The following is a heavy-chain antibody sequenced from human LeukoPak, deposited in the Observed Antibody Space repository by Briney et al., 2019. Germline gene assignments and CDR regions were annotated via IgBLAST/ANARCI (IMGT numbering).Heavy chain of an antibody. V-gene: IGHV3-9*01. CDR3: AKEGSSGYFRN. D-gene: IGHD3-22*01. CDR1: GFTFDDYA. CDR2: ISWNSGSI. J-gene: IGHJ4*02. Sequence: PGGSLRLSCAASGFTFDDYAMHWVRQAPGKGLEWVSGISWNSGSIGYADSVKGRFTISRDNAKNSLYLQMNSLRAEDTALYYCAKEGSSGYFRNWGQGTLVTVSS.